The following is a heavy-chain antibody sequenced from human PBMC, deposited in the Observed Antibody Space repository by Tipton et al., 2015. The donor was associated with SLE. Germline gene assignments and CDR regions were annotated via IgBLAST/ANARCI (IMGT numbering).Heavy chain of an antibody. V-gene: IGHV1-3*01. CDR3: ASGMTDYYYYMDV. J-gene: IGHJ6*03. CDR2: INAGKGNT. Sequence: QLVQSGAEVKKPGASVKVSCKASGYTFTSYAMHWVRQDPGQRLEWMGWINAGKGNTKYSQKFQGRVTITRDISASTAYMELSSLRSEDTAVYYCASGMTDYYYYMDVWGKGTTVTVSS. CDR1: GYTFTSYA. D-gene: IGHD1-26*01.